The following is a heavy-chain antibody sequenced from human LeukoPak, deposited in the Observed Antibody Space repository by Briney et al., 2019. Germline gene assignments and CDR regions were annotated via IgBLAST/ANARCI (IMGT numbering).Heavy chain of an antibody. J-gene: IGHJ3*02. CDR3: ARSPQNAFDI. V-gene: IGHV4-34*01. CDR2: INHSGST. CDR1: GFTFSSYW. Sequence: GSLRLSCAASGFTFSSYWMSWIRQPPGKGLEWIGEINHSGSTNYNPSLKSRVTISVDTSKNQFSLKLSSVTAADTAVYYCARSPQNAFDIWGQGTMVTVSS.